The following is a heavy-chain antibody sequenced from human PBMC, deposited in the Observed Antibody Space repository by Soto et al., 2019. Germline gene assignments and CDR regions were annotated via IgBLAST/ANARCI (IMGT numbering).Heavy chain of an antibody. CDR1: GFTFSSYA. CDR2: NSGSGGST. D-gene: IGHD3-10*01. J-gene: IGHJ6*03. CDR3: AKGNGSGRNYYYYYMDV. V-gene: IGHV3-23*01. Sequence: GESLKISCSASGFTFSSYAMSWVRQAPGKGLEWVSGNSGSGGSTYYADSVKGRFTISSDNSKNTLYLQMNSLRAEDTAVYYCAKGNGSGRNYYYYYMDVWGKGTTVTVSS.